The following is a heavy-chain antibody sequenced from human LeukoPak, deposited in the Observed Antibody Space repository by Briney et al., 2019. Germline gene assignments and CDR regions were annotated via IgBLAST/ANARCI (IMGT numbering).Heavy chain of an antibody. D-gene: IGHD3-9*01. CDR3: VYKQKAAYDILTGYPIPSAIDY. J-gene: IGHJ4*02. V-gene: IGHV3-30*02. CDR2: IQYDGPNK. CDR1: GFTFSSYG. Sequence: GGSLRLSCAASGFTFSSYGMHWVRQAPGKGLEWVAFIQYDGPNKYYADSVKGRFTISRDDSKNTLYLQMNSLRAEDTAVYYFVYKQKAAYDILTGYPIPSAIDYWGQGTLVTVSS.